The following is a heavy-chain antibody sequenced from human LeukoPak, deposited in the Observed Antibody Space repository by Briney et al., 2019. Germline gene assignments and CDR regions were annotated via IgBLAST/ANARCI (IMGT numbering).Heavy chain of an antibody. CDR2: TKQDGSEK. CDR1: GFTFSRYW. D-gene: IGHD1-7*01. J-gene: IGHJ4*02. Sequence: GGSLRLSCAASGFTFSRYWMSWVRQAPGKGLEWVANTKQDGSEKYYLESVKGRFTISRDNAKNSLYLHMNSLRGEDTAVYYCALSSWNYAIPFDYWGQGTLVTVSS. V-gene: IGHV3-7*01. CDR3: ALSSWNYAIPFDY.